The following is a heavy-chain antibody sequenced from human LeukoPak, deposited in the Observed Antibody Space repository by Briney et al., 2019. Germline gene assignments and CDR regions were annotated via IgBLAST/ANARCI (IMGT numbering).Heavy chain of an antibody. J-gene: IGHJ5*02. CDR1: GGSISSYY. D-gene: IGHD2-2*01. V-gene: IGHV4-59*12. CDR2: IYYSGST. CDR3: ARGVPGYCSSTSCYVINWFDP. Sequence: SETLSLTCTVSGGSISSYYWSWIRQPPGKGLEWIGYIYYSGSTNYNPSLKSRVTISVDTSKNQFSLKLSSVTAADTAVYYCARGVPGYCSSTSCYVINWFDPWGQGTLVTVSS.